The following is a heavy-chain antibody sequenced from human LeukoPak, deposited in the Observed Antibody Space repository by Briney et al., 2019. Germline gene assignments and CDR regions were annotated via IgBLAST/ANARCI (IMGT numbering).Heavy chain of an antibody. Sequence: GGSLRLSCAASGFTFSSYSMNWVRQTLGKGLEWVSSISSSSSYIYYADSVKGRFTISRDNAKNSVYLQMNSLRAEDTAVYSCVRDHCSGGSCYSFDYWGQGTLVTVSS. D-gene: IGHD2-15*01. V-gene: IGHV3-21*01. CDR1: GFTFSSYS. CDR3: VRDHCSGGSCYSFDY. J-gene: IGHJ4*02. CDR2: ISSSSSYI.